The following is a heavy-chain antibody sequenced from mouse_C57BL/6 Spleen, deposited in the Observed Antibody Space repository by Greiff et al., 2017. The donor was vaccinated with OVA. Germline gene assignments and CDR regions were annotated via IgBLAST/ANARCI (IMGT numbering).Heavy chain of an antibody. D-gene: IGHD2-12*01. CDR2: IYPRSGNT. J-gene: IGHJ4*01. V-gene: IGHV1-81*01. CDR1: GYTFTSYG. CDR3: AREGDYSLYYYAMDY. Sequence: QVQLQQSGAELARPGASVKLSCKASGYTFTSYGISWVKQRTGQGLEWIGEIYPRSGNTYYNEKFKGKATLTADKSSSTAYMELRSLTSEDSAVYFCAREGDYSLYYYAMDYWGQGTSVTVSS.